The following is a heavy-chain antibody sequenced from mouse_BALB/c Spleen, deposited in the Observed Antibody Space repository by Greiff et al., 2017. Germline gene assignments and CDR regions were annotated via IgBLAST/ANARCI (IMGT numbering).Heavy chain of an antibody. J-gene: IGHJ1*01. D-gene: IGHD3-1*01. CDR2: IDPANGNT. CDR1: GFNIKDTY. Sequence: EVKLMESGAELVKPGASVKLSCTASGFNIKDTYMHWVKQRPEQGLEWIGRIDPANGNTKYDPKFQGKATITADTSSNTAYLQLSSLTSEDTAVYYCARSGYRWYFDVWGAGTTVTVSS. CDR3: ARSGYRWYFDV. V-gene: IGHV14-3*02.